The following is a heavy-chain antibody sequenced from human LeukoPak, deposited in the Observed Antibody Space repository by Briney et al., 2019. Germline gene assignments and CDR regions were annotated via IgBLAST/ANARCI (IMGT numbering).Heavy chain of an antibody. CDR3: ARHDSFIPY. CDR2: ISDSGGST. CDR1: GFTFSDYA. J-gene: IGHJ4*02. D-gene: IGHD3-16*02. V-gene: IGHV3-23*01. Sequence: GGSLRLSCVASGFTFSDYAMSWVRQAPGKGMEWVSGISDSGGSTYYTDSVKGRCTISRDNSKNTVSLQMNNLKAEDTAVYFCARHDSFIPYWGQGTLVTVTS.